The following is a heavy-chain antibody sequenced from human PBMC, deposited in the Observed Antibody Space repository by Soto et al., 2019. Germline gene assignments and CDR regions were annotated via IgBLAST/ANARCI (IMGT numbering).Heavy chain of an antibody. V-gene: IGHV1-46*01. CDR1: GYSFPSYY. CDR2: INPSGGST. Sequence: QVQLVQSGAEVKKPGASVKVSCEASGYSFPSYYMHWVRQAPGQGFEWMGIINPSGGSTTYAQKFQGRVSMTRDTSTSTVYMELSSLRSEDTAVYYCARGDIAVAGTGGDYWGQGTLDIVSS. J-gene: IGHJ4*02. D-gene: IGHD6-19*01. CDR3: ARGDIAVAGTGGDY.